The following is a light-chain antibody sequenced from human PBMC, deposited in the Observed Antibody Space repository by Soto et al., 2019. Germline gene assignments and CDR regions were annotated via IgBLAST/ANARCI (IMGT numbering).Light chain of an antibody. J-gene: IGLJ2*01. CDR1: SSNIGAGYD. V-gene: IGLV1-40*01. Sequence: QSVLTQPPSVSGAPGQRVTISCTGSSSNIGAGYDVHWYLQLPGTAPKLLIYGNINRPSGVPDRFSGSKSGTSASLAITGVQEEDEADYYCQSYDSSLSGVVFGGGTKLTVL. CDR3: QSYDSSLSGVV. CDR2: GNI.